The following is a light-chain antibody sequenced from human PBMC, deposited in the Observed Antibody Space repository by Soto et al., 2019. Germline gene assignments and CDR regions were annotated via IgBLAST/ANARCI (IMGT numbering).Light chain of an antibody. CDR3: QQYNTWLPST. CDR2: GAS. Sequence: EIVMTQSPATLSVSPGERATLSCRASQSVSSNLAWYQQKPGQAPRLLIYGASTRATGIPARFSGSGSGTEFPLTISRLQSEDFAVYYCQQYNTWLPSTFGQGTKVEIK. V-gene: IGKV3-15*01. J-gene: IGKJ1*01. CDR1: QSVSSN.